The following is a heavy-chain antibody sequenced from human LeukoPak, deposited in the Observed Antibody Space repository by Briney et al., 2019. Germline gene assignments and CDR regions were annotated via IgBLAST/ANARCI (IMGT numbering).Heavy chain of an antibody. D-gene: IGHD1-7*01. J-gene: IGHJ4*02. CDR1: GGSLTTHW. CDR3: ARHTRITGTAFDY. V-gene: IGHV4-39*01. CDR2: IYYSGST. Sequence: SETLSLTCAVYGGSLTTHWWTWIRQSAGRGLEWIGSIYYSGSTYYNPSLKSRVTISVDTSKNQFSLKLSSVTAADTAVYYCARHTRITGTAFDYWGQGTLVTVSS.